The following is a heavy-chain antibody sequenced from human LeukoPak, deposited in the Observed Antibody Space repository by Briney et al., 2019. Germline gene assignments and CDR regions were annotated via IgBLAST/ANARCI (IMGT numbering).Heavy chain of an antibody. CDR3: ARESRGYNILTGYYTQLDY. V-gene: IGHV3-23*01. CDR1: GFSFSSHG. D-gene: IGHD3-9*01. Sequence: GGSLRLSCAASGFSFSSHGMSWVRQAPGKGLEWVSGIIGGAGGTYYADSMKGRFSISRDNAENSVSLQMSSLRGEDTAVYYCARESRGYNILTGYYTQLDYWGQGTRVTVSS. J-gene: IGHJ4*02. CDR2: IIGGAGGT.